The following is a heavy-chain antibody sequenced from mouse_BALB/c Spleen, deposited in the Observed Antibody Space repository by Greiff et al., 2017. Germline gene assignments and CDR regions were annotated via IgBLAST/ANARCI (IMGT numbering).Heavy chain of an antibody. J-gene: IGHJ3*01. D-gene: IGHD2-4*01. CDR2: IWAGGST. V-gene: IGHV2-9*02. CDR3: ARDGYDYPSWFAY. CDR1: GFSLTSYG. Sequence: VQLQESGPGLVAPSQSLSITCTVSGFSLTSYGVHWVRQPPGKGLEWLGVIWAGGSTNYNSALMSRLSISKDNSKSQVFLKMNSLQTDDTAMYYCARDGYDYPSWFAYWGQGTLVTVSA.